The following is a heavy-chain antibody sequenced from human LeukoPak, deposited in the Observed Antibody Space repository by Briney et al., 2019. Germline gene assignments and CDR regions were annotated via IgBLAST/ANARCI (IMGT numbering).Heavy chain of an antibody. Sequence: SVKVSCKASGGTFSSYAISWVRQAPGQGLEWMGRIIPILGIANYAQKFQGRVTITADKSTSTAYMELSSLRSEDTAVYYCARAKGGYSYGTYYFDYWGQGTLVTVSS. V-gene: IGHV1-69*04. CDR1: GGTFSSYA. J-gene: IGHJ4*02. CDR2: IIPILGIA. D-gene: IGHD5-18*01. CDR3: ARAKGGYSYGTYYFDY.